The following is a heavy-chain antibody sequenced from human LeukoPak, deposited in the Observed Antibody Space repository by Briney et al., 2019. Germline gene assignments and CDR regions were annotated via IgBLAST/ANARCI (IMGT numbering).Heavy chain of an antibody. Sequence: GASVKVSSKASGGTFSSYAISWVRQAPGQGLEWMGRIIPILGIANYAQKFQGRVTMTEDTSTDTAYMELSSLRSEDTAVYYCATALPDSSGYYSLSVFDYWGQGTLVTVSS. CDR3: ATALPDSSGYYSLSVFDY. CDR1: GGTFSSYA. CDR2: IIPILGIA. V-gene: IGHV1-69*04. D-gene: IGHD3-22*01. J-gene: IGHJ4*02.